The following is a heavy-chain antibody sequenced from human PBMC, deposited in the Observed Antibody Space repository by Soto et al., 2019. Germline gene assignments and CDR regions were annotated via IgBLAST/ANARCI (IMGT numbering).Heavy chain of an antibody. CDR3: AMNAGDYYDSTGYHFDS. D-gene: IGHD3-22*01. CDR1: EFTFSNYA. V-gene: IGHV3-23*01. CDR2: ISYGGGTT. Sequence: GGSLRLSCAASEFTFSNYAMSWVRQAPGKGLEWVSAISYGGGTTYYADSVKGRFTISRDNSKNTLYLQMNSLRAEDTAAYYYAMNAGDYYDSTGYHFDSWGKETLFGVAS. J-gene: IGHJ4*02.